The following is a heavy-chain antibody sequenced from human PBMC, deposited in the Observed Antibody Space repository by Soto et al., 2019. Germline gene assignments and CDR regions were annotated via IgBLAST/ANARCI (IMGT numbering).Heavy chain of an antibody. J-gene: IGHJ4*02. CDR1: GASITTYY. CDR3: ARRLFGSGWTLDS. D-gene: IGHD6-19*01. CDR2: VHHTGST. V-gene: IGHV4-59*13. Sequence: PSETLSLTCDVSGASITTYYWSWIRQAPGKGLEWIGNVHHTGSTDYNSSLRSRVTISVDTSKNQFSLNMNSVTAADTAVYYCARRLFGSGWTLDSWGQGALVTVS.